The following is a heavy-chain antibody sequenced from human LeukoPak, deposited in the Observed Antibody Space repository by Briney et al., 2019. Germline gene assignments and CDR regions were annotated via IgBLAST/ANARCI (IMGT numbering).Heavy chain of an antibody. CDR1: GGSISSSSYY. J-gene: IGHJ3*02. CDR2: INHSGST. CDR3: ARITSLYDAFDI. D-gene: IGHD2-2*01. V-gene: IGHV4-39*07. Sequence: SETLSLTCTVSGGSISSSSYYWSWIRQPPGKGLEWIGEINHSGSTNYNPSLKSRVTISVDTSKNQFSLKLSSVTAADTAVYYCARITSLYDAFDIWGQGTMVTVSS.